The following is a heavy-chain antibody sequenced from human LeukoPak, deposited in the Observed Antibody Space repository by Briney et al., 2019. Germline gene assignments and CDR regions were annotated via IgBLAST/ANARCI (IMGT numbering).Heavy chain of an antibody. V-gene: IGHV1-69*01. D-gene: IGHD2-2*01. J-gene: IGHJ3*02. Sequence: SVKVSCKASGGTFSSYAISWVRQAPGQGLVWMGGIIPIFGTANYAQKFQGRVTITADESTSTAYMELSSLRSEDTAVYYCARSIVVVPAASDAFDIWGQGTMVTVSS. CDR1: GGTFSSYA. CDR3: ARSIVVVPAASDAFDI. CDR2: IIPIFGTA.